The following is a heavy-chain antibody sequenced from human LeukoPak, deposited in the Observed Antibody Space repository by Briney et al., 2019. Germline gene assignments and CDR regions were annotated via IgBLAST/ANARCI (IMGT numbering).Heavy chain of an antibody. CDR1: GFTFSSYA. V-gene: IGHV3-23*01. CDR2: ISGSGGST. CDR3: AKDVIVVVTAKFGPRFDY. J-gene: IGHJ4*02. D-gene: IGHD2-21*02. Sequence: PGGSLRLPCAASGFTFSSYAMSWVRQAPGKGLEWVSAISGSGGSTYYADSVKGRFTISRDNSKNTLYLQMNSLRAEDTAVYYCAKDVIVVVTAKFGPRFDYWGQGTLVTVSS.